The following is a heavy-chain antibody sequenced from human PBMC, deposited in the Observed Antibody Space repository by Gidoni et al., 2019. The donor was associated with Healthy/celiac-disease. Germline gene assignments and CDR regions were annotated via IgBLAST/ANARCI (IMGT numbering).Heavy chain of an antibody. V-gene: IGHV4-31*03. CDR3: ARRGHYDSSGYYSYFDY. CDR2: IYYSGST. Sequence: QVQLQESGPGLVKPSQTLSLTCTVSGGSISSGGYYWNWIRQHPGKGLEWIGYIYYSGSTYYNPSLKSRVTISVDTSKNQFSLKLSSVTAADTAVYYCARRGHYDSSGYYSYFDYWGQGTLVTVSS. CDR1: GGSISSGGYY. D-gene: IGHD3-22*01. J-gene: IGHJ4*02.